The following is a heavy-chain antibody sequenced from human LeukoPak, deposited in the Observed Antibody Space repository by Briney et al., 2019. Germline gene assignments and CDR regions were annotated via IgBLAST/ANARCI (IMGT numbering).Heavy chain of an antibody. V-gene: IGHV3-30*02. Sequence: GGSLRLSCAASGFTFSSYGMHWVRQAPGKGLEWVAFIRYDGSNKYYADSVKGRFTISRDNAKNSLYLQMNSLRAEDTAVYYCARDRSWSGLFDYWGQGTLVTVSS. J-gene: IGHJ4*02. D-gene: IGHD3-3*01. CDR2: IRYDGSNK. CDR1: GFTFSSYG. CDR3: ARDRSWSGLFDY.